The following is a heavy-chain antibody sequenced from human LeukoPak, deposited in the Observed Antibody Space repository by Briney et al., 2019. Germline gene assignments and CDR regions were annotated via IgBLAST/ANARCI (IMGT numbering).Heavy chain of an antibody. Sequence: GASVKVSCKASGGTFSSYAISWVRQAPGQGLEWMGWISAYNGNTNYAQKLQGRVTMTTDTSTSTAYMELRSLRSDDTAVYYCARVSRSQLSFTPDFWGQGTLVTVSS. V-gene: IGHV1-18*01. J-gene: IGHJ4*02. D-gene: IGHD2-15*01. CDR2: ISAYNGNT. CDR1: GGTFSSYA. CDR3: ARVSRSQLSFTPDF.